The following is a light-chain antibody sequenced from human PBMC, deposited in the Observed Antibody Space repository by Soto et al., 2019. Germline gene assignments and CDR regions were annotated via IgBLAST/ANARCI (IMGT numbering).Light chain of an antibody. J-gene: IGKJ2*01. Sequence: EVVMTQSPATLSLSPGESATLSCRANQSISTYLAWYQQKPGQAPRLIIFDSSNRATGIPARFRGSGSGTDVTLTISSLENEDFANYYCQQCRDWPRGVTFGQGTTLEIK. V-gene: IGKV3-11*01. CDR2: DSS. CDR3: QQCRDWPRGVT. CDR1: QSISTY.